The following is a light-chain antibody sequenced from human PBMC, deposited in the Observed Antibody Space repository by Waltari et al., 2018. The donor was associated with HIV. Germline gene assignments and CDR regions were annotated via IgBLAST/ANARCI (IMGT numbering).Light chain of an antibody. J-gene: IGLJ2*01. Sequence: QSVLPQPPSASGTPGQRVTISCSGSSSHIGSNYVYWYQQLPGTAPKLLISRSNQRPSGVPGRFSGSKYGTSASMASSGLRSEDEADYYCAAWDDSLSGHVVFGGGTKLTVL. CDR1: SSHIGSNY. CDR2: RSN. V-gene: IGLV1-47*01. CDR3: AAWDDSLSGHVV.